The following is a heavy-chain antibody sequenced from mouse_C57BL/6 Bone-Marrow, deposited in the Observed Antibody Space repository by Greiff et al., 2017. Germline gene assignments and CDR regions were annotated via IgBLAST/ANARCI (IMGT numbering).Heavy chain of an antibody. CDR1: GFTFSDYG. CDR3: ARSYYGYFYFDY. D-gene: IGHD2-2*01. CDR2: ISNLAYSI. Sequence: EVQVVESGGGLVQPGGSLKLSCAASGFTFSDYGMAWVRQAPREGPEWVAFISNLAYSIYYADTVTGRFTISRENAKNTLYLEMSSLRSEDTAMYYCARSYYGYFYFDYWGQGTTLTVSA. V-gene: IGHV5-15*01. J-gene: IGHJ2*01.